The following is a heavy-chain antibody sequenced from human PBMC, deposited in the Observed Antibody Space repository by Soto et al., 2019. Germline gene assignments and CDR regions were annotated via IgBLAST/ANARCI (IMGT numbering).Heavy chain of an antibody. CDR3: TLNHCAGGGCYDRDY. Sequence: VQLQESGPGLVKPSQTLSLTCAVSDESVTSPGNYWNWIRQRPDTGLEWIGYISSGGSPFYNTSLQSRVSLSLDTSNNLFSLTLNSVTAAHTAVYYCTLNHCAGGGCYDRDYWGQGTRVTVSS. D-gene: IGHD2-15*01. CDR1: DESVTSPGNY. V-gene: IGHV4-31*11. J-gene: IGHJ1*01. CDR2: ISSGGSP.